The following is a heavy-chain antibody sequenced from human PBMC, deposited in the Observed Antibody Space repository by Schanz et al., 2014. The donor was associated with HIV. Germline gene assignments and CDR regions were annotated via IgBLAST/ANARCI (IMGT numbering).Heavy chain of an antibody. CDR2: MNPNSGNT. D-gene: IGHD2-15*01. CDR1: GYTFSNYD. V-gene: IGHV1-8*01. J-gene: IGHJ4*02. CDR3: ARGVLRKIVVMLTLYYFDY. Sequence: QAQLVQSGAEVKESGASVKVSCKASGYTFSNYDINWVRQAPGQGLEWMGWMNPNSGNTGYAQKFQGRVTMTRNTSISTAYMELSSLRSEDSAVYYCARGVLRKIVVMLTLYYFDYWGQGSLVTVSS.